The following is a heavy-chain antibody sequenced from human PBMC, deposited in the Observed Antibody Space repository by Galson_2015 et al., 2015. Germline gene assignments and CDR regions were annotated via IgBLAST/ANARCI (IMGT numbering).Heavy chain of an antibody. CDR3: ARQPTVSTRFEY. CDR1: GFTFSMYW. D-gene: IGHD4-17*01. Sequence: SLRLSCAASGFTFSMYWMSWVRQAPGKGLEWVANIKEDGSEKYYVDSVKGRFTISRDNAKNSLYLQMNGLRAEDTAVYYCARQPTVSTRFEYWGQGTLVTVSS. J-gene: IGHJ4*02. V-gene: IGHV3-7*01. CDR2: IKEDGSEK.